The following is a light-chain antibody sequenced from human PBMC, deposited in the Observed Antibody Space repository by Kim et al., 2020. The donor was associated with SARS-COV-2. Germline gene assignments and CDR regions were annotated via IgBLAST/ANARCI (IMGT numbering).Light chain of an antibody. CDR1: SLSSYY. Sequence: VALRQTVRITCQGDSLSSYYSSWYQQKPGQAPVLVIYGKNNRPSGIPDRFSGSSSGNTASLTITGAQAEDEADYYCNSRDSSGNQVFGTGTKVTVL. J-gene: IGLJ1*01. V-gene: IGLV3-19*01. CDR3: NSRDSSGNQV. CDR2: GKN.